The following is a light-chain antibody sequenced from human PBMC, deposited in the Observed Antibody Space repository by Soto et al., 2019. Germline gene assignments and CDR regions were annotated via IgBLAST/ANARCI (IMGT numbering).Light chain of an antibody. CDR1: SSDVGGYNY. Sequence: QSALTQPASVSGSPGQSITISCTGTSSDVGGYNYVSWFQQHPGKAPKLKIYEVSNRPSGVSNRFSGSKSGYTASLTISELQAEDEADYYCTSLTSSSTWVFGGGTK. J-gene: IGLJ3*02. V-gene: IGLV2-14*03. CDR2: EVS. CDR3: TSLTSSSTWV.